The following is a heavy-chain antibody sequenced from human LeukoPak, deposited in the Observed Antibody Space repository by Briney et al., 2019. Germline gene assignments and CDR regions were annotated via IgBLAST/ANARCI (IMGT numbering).Heavy chain of an antibody. CDR3: AREGRVSGYDFDC. D-gene: IGHD5-12*01. CDR2: INSDGNSI. V-gene: IGHV3-74*03. CDR1: GFTFSSYW. J-gene: IGHJ4*02. Sequence: GGSLRLSCAASGFTFSSYWMHWVRQAPGKGLVWVSRINSDGNSITYADSVKGRFTISRDNAKNTLYLQMNSLRVEDTAVYYCAREGRVSGYDFDCWGQGPLVTVSS.